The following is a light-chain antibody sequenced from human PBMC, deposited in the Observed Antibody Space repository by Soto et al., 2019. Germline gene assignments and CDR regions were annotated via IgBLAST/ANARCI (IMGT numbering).Light chain of an antibody. Sequence: DIQMTQSPSSLSASVGDRVTITCQASQDISNYLNWYQQKAGKAPKLLIYDASKLERGVPSRFSGSGSGTDFTFTISSLQPEDIATYYCQQYDNLPPYTFGQGTKLEIK. CDR2: DAS. J-gene: IGKJ2*01. CDR1: QDISNY. CDR3: QQYDNLPPYT. V-gene: IGKV1-33*01.